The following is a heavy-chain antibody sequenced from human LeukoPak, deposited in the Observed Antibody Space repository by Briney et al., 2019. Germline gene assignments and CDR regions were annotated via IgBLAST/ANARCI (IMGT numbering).Heavy chain of an antibody. CDR2: ISYDGSSK. Sequence: PGRSLRLSCAASGFTFSSYAMHWVRQAPGKGLEWVAVISYDGSSKYYADSVKGRFTISRDNSKNTLYLQMNSLRAEDTAVYYCARGSGWYRYGIDYWGQGTLVTVSS. CDR1: GFTFSSYA. D-gene: IGHD6-19*01. CDR3: ARGSGWYRYGIDY. J-gene: IGHJ4*02. V-gene: IGHV3-30*04.